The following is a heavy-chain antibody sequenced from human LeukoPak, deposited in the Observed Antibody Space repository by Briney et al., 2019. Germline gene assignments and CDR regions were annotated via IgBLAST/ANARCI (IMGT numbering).Heavy chain of an antibody. D-gene: IGHD3-22*01. J-gene: IGHJ4*01. CDR1: SGSISSSNYF. CDR2: IYYSGST. CDR3: ARRSYNYYDSSGYSYYFDY. V-gene: IGHV4-39*01. Sequence: SETLSLTCTVSSGSISSSNYFWDWIRQPPGKGLEWIGGIYYSGSTKYNPSLKSRVTISVDTSKNQFSLKLSSVTAADTAVYYCARRSYNYYDSSGYSYYFDYWVQEPWSPSPQ.